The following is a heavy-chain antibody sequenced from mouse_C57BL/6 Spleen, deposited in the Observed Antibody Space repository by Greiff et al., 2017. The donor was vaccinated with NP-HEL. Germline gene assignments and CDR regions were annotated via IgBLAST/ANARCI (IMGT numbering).Heavy chain of an antibody. CDR2: IRSKSSNYAT. CDR1: GFTFNTYA. V-gene: IGHV10-3*01. J-gene: IGHJ2*01. Sequence: EVQLVESGGGSVQPKGSLKLSCAASGFTFNTYAMHWVRQAPGKGLEWVARIRSKSSNYATYYADSVKDRFTISRDDSQSMLYLQMNNLKTEDTAMYYCVREGLGWDYFDYWGQGTTLTVSS. D-gene: IGHD4-1*01. CDR3: VREGLGWDYFDY.